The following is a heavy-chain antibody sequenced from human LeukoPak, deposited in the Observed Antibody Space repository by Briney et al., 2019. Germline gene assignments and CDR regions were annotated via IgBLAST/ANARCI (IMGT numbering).Heavy chain of an antibody. Sequence: ASVKVSCKASGYTFTSYDIHWVRQATGQGLEWMGWMNPNSGNTGYAQKFQGRVTMTRNTSISTAYMELSSLRSEDTAVYYCARDSSRWYLGFDYWGQGTLVTVSS. CDR2: MNPNSGNT. D-gene: IGHD6-13*01. CDR3: ARDSSRWYLGFDY. J-gene: IGHJ4*02. CDR1: GYTFTSYD. V-gene: IGHV1-8*01.